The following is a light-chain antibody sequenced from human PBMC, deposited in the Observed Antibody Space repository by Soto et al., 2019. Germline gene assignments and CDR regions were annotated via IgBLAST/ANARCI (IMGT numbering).Light chain of an antibody. CDR2: GAS. Sequence: EIVMTQSPATLSVPPGERATLSCRASQSVSGNLAWYQQKPGQAPRLLIYGASTRATGIPARFSGSGFGTEFTLTISSLQSEDFAVYYCQQYNNWPPVFGPGTKVDIK. CDR1: QSVSGN. V-gene: IGKV3-15*01. CDR3: QQYNNWPPV. J-gene: IGKJ3*01.